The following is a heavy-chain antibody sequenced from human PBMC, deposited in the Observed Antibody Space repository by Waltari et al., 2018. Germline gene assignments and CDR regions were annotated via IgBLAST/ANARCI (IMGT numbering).Heavy chain of an antibody. V-gene: IGHV1-18*01. CDR2: INGYNGNT. Sequence: QAQLVQSGAEVKKPGASVTVSYTTSGYNFLNYGISWVRQAPGRGLEWMGWINGYNGNTKYAQKFQGRVTVTTDTSTSTAYMELRSLTSDDAALYYCVRDRMYSTSWFAFESWGQGTLVTVTS. CDR3: VRDRMYSTSWFAFES. D-gene: IGHD3-10*01. J-gene: IGHJ4*02. CDR1: GYNFLNYG.